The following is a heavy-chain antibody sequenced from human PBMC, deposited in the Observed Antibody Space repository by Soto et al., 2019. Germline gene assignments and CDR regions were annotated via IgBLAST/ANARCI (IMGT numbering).Heavy chain of an antibody. Sequence: SQTLSLTCAISGDSVSSNSAAWNWIRQSPSRGLEWLGRTYYRSKWYNDYAVSVKSRITISRDNSKNTLYLQMNSLRAEDTAVYYCARGGDFWSGSPPYYYYGMDVWGQGTTVTVSS. CDR1: GDSVSSNSAA. D-gene: IGHD3-3*01. CDR2: TYYRSKWYN. V-gene: IGHV6-1*01. J-gene: IGHJ6*02. CDR3: ARGGDFWSGSPPYYYYGMDV.